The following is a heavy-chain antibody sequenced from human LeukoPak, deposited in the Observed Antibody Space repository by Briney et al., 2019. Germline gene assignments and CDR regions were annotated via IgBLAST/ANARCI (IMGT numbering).Heavy chain of an antibody. V-gene: IGHV4-59*01. CDR3: AREGPLGWFDP. CDR1: GFTFSSYW. CDR2: IYYSGST. J-gene: IGHJ5*02. Sequence: GSLRLSCAASGFTFSSYWMSWIRQPPGKGLEWIGYIYYSGSTNYNPSLKSRVTISVDTSKNQFSLKLSSVTAADTAVYYCAREGPLGWFDPWGQGTLVTVSS.